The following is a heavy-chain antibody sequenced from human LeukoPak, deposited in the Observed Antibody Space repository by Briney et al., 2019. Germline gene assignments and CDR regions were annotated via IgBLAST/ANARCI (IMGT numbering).Heavy chain of an antibody. Sequence: AASVKVSCKASGYTFTSYGISWVRQAPGQGLEWMGWINPNSGGTNYAQKFQGRVTMTRDTSISTAYMELSRLRSDDTAVYYCAREESQAAAGTILRGWFDPWGQGTLVTVSS. V-gene: IGHV1-2*02. CDR2: INPNSGGT. CDR3: AREESQAAAGTILRGWFDP. J-gene: IGHJ5*02. CDR1: GYTFTSYG. D-gene: IGHD6-13*01.